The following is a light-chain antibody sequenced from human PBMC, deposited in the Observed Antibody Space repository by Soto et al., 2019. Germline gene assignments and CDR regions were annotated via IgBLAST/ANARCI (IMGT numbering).Light chain of an antibody. V-gene: IGKV1-39*01. CDR3: QQSYNTPYT. CDR1: QSITSY. CDR2: AAS. Sequence: DIQMTQSPSSLSASVGDRVTITCRASQSITSYLNWYQQKPGKAPKLLIYAASRSQSGVPSRFSGSRSGTDFTLTISSLQPEDFATYYCQQSYNTPYTFGQGTKLEIK. J-gene: IGKJ2*01.